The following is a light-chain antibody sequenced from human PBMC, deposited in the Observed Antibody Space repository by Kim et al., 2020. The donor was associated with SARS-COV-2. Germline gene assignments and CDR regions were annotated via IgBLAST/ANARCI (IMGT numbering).Light chain of an antibody. V-gene: IGLV3-19*01. CDR1: SLRDYY. CDR2: GKN. J-gene: IGLJ2*01. CDR3: NSRDTNDIVL. Sequence: VALGQTVRLTCQGDSLRDYYATWYQQKPGQAPILLIYGKNNRPSGIPDRFSGSSSGNTASLTITGTQAGDEADYYCNSRDTNDIVLFGGGTKLTVL.